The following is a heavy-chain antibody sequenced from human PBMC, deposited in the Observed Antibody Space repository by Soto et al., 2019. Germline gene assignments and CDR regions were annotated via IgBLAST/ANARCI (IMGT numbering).Heavy chain of an antibody. CDR3: ARGGNYYDSSGSNYFDY. CDR1: GGSMSSYY. CDR2: IYYSGST. Sequence: SSETLSLTWSVSGGSMSSYYWSWIRQPPGKGLEWIGYIYYSGSTNYNPSLKSRVTISVDTSKNQFSLKLSSVTAADTAVYYCARGGNYYDSSGSNYFDYWGEGTLVTGSS. V-gene: IGHV4-59*01. D-gene: IGHD3-22*01. J-gene: IGHJ4*02.